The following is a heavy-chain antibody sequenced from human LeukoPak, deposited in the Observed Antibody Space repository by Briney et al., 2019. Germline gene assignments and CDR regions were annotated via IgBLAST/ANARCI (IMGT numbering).Heavy chain of an antibody. V-gene: IGHV1-18*01. CDR1: GYTFTSYG. CDR2: ISAYNGNT. Sequence: ASVKVSCKASGYTFTSYGISWVRQAPGQGLEWMGWISAYNGNTNYAQKLQGRVTMTTDTSTSTAYMELRSLRSDDTAVYYCARDTAEGPLLSGAFDIWGQGTMVTVSS. CDR3: ARDTAEGPLLSGAFDI. J-gene: IGHJ3*02. D-gene: IGHD2/OR15-2a*01.